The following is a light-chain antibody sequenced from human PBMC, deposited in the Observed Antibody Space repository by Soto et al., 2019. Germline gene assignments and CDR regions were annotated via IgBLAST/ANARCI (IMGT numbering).Light chain of an antibody. J-gene: IGLJ1*01. CDR3: NSYTGSSTYV. CDR2: EVS. CDR1: SSDVGSYNR. Sequence: QCDLTQAASGSGSPGRAGGITRTGTSSDVGSYNRVSWYQQPPGAAPKLMIYEVSNRPSGVPDRFSGSKSGNTASLTISGLQAEDEADYYCNSYTGSSTYVFGTGTKVTVL. V-gene: IGLV2-18*02.